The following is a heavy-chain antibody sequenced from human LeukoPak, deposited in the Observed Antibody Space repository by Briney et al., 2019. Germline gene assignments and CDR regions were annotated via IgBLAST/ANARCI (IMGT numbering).Heavy chain of an antibody. CDR3: ARVGYCSSTSCYTGYYYMDV. CDR2: IFYTGNT. V-gene: IGHV4-39*07. J-gene: IGHJ6*03. Sequence: SETLSLTCTVSGGSVSSSSHYWGWVRQPPGKGLEWIGTIFYTGNTDYNPSLKSRVTISVDTSKNQFSLKLSSVTAADTAVYYCARVGYCSSTSCYTGYYYMDVWGKGTTVTVSS. D-gene: IGHD2-2*02. CDR1: GGSVSSSSHY.